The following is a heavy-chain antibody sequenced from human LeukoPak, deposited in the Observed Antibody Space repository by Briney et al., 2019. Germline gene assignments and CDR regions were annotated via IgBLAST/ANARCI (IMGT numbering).Heavy chain of an antibody. CDR3: ARQGATTSKVFDY. CDR2: IYPGDSDT. J-gene: IGHJ4*02. CDR1: GYSFTSYW. D-gene: IGHD1-26*01. Sequence: GESLKTSCKGSGYSFTSYWIGWVRQMPGKGLEWMGIIYPGDSDTRYSPSFQGQVTISADKSISTAYLQWSSLKASDTAMYYCARQGATTSKVFDYWGQGTMATVSS. V-gene: IGHV5-51*01.